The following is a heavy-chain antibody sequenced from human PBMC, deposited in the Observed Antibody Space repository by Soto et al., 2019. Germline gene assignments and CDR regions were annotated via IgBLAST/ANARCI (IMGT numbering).Heavy chain of an antibody. CDR1: GFPFSDYY. V-gene: IGHV3-11*05. CDR3: ARDPSRRSPPDY. J-gene: IGHJ4*02. CDR2: ISSTGAYT. Sequence: QVQVVESGGALVRPGGALRLSCVASGFPFSDYYMTWFRQAPGKGPEWVAYISSTGAYTDYADSVKGRFTIIRDNNMNSVIRRMSSLTEEDTGIYYCARDPSRRSPPDYWGQGTLVTVSS.